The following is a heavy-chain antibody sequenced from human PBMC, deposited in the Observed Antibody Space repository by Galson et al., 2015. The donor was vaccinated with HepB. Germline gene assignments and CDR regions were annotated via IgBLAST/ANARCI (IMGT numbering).Heavy chain of an antibody. V-gene: IGHV3-30-3*01. CDR3: AREEDARSFDY. J-gene: IGHJ4*02. Sequence: SLRLSCAASGFTFSNYAMHWVRQAPGKGLEWVAVISYDGSNKYYADSVKGRFTISRDNSKNTLYLQMNSLRAEDTAVYYCAREEDARSFDYWGQGTLVTVSS. CDR2: ISYDGSNK. CDR1: GFTFSNYA.